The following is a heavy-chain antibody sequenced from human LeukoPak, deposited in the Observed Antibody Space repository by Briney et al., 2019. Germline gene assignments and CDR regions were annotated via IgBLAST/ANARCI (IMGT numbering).Heavy chain of an antibody. CDR1: GFTFSSYE. Sequence: GGSLILSCIASGFTFSSYEMSWVRQAPGKGLEWVSCISSSSGIFYADSVKGRFTISRDNAKNSLYLQMNSLRAEDTAVYYCARGFSYWGQGTLVTVSS. CDR2: ISSSSGI. V-gene: IGHV3-48*03. CDR3: ARGFSY. J-gene: IGHJ4*02.